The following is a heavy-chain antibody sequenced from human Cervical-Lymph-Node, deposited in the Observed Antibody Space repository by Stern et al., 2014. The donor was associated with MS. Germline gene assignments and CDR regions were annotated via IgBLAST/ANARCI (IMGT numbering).Heavy chain of an antibody. V-gene: IGHV4-31*03. CDR2: IYYSGST. D-gene: IGHD3-3*01. J-gene: IGHJ5*02. CDR1: GGSISSGGYY. CDR3: AREGYDFWSGYRTFDH. Sequence: QLQLQESGPGLVKPSQTLSLTCTVSGGSISSGGYYWSWIRQHPGKGLEWIGYIYYSGSTYYNPSLKSRVTISVDTSKNQFSLKLSSVTAADTAVYYCAREGYDFWSGYRTFDHWGQGTLVTVSS.